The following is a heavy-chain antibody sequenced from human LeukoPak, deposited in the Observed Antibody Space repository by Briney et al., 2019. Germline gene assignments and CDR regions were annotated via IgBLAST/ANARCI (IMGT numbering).Heavy chain of an antibody. CDR1: GFTVSSNY. V-gene: IGHV3-66*01. D-gene: IGHD5-12*01. CDR3: ALGYPDYFDY. Sequence: PGGSLRLSYAASGFTVSSNYMSWVRQAPGKGLEWVSVIYSGGSTYYADSVKGRFTISRDNSKNTLYLQMNSLRAEDTAVYYCALGYPDYFDYWGQGTLVTVSS. CDR2: IYSGGST. J-gene: IGHJ4*02.